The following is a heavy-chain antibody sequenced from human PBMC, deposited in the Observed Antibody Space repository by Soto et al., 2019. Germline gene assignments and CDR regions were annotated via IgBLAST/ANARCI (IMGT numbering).Heavy chain of an antibody. Sequence: QVQLVQSGAEVKKPGASVKVSCKASGYTFTSYDINWVRQATGQGLEWMGWMNPNSGNTGYAQKFQGRVTMTSNTSISTAYMELSRLRSEGTALYYCARERTVAGNDYWRQGTLVTVSS. CDR3: ARERTVAGNDY. J-gene: IGHJ4*02. CDR2: MNPNSGNT. D-gene: IGHD6-19*01. CDR1: GYTFTSYD. V-gene: IGHV1-8*01.